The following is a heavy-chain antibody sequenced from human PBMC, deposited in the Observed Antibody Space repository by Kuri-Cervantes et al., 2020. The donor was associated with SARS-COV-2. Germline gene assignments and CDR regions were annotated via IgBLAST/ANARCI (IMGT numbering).Heavy chain of an antibody. D-gene: IGHD3-10*01. V-gene: IGHV3-30-3*02. Sequence: GESLKISCEASGFTFSNYAMHWVRQAPGKGLEWVAVIAYDGSNKYYGNSVKGRFTISRDNSKNTLYLQMNSLRAEDTAVYYCATDRVRVVTHNFDYWGQGTLVTVSS. J-gene: IGHJ4*02. CDR1: GFTFSNYA. CDR2: IAYDGSNK. CDR3: ATDRVRVVTHNFDY.